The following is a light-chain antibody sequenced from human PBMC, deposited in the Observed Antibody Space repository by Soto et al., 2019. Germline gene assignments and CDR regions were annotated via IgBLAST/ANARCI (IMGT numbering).Light chain of an antibody. CDR2: GVS. CDR3: SSYTSSSTLENV. V-gene: IGLV2-14*01. J-gene: IGLJ1*01. CDR1: SSDVGGYNY. Sequence: QSVLTQPASVSGSPGQSITISCTGTSSDVGGYNYVSWYQQHPGKAQKLMIYGVSNRPSGVSNRFSGSKSGNTASLTISGLQAEDEADYYCSSYTSSSTLENVFGTGTKVTVL.